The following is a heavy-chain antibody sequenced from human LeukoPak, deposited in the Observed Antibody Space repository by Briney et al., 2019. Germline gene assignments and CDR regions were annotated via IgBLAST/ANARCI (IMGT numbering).Heavy chain of an antibody. J-gene: IGHJ4*02. Sequence: PGGSLRLSCAASGFTFSSYWMSWVRQAPGKGLEWVANIKQDGSEKYCVDSVKGRFTISRDNAKNSLFLQMNSLRAEDTAVYYCARDSDHGGRYYDSSGSWDYWGQGTLVTVSS. D-gene: IGHD3-22*01. CDR3: ARDSDHGGRYYDSSGSWDY. CDR1: GFTFSSYW. V-gene: IGHV3-7*01. CDR2: IKQDGSEK.